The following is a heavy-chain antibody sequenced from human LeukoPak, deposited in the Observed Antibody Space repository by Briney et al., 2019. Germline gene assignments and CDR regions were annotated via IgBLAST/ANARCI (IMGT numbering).Heavy chain of an antibody. D-gene: IGHD1-1*01. Sequence: SETLSLTCTVFGGSMNINNYYWAWIRQPPGKGLEWIGSIYYTGTTYYNPSLNYRVTISVDTSKNQFSLRLTSVTAADTAVYYCARDSIRVQTGTTPWGRGTLVTVSS. CDR1: GGSMNINNYY. V-gene: IGHV4-39*07. CDR2: IYYTGTT. J-gene: IGHJ5*02. CDR3: ARDSIRVQTGTTP.